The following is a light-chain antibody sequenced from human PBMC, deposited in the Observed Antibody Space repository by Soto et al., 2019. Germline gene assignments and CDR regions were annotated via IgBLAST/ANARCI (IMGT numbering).Light chain of an antibody. CDR3: QQRSNWPIT. V-gene: IGKV3-11*01. J-gene: IGKJ5*01. CDR1: QSVSSY. Sequence: EIVLTQSPATLSFSPGERATLSWRASQSVSSYLAWHQQKPGQAPRLLIYDASNRATGIPARFSGSGSGTDFTLTISSLEPEDFAVYYCQQRSNWPITFGQGTRLEIK. CDR2: DAS.